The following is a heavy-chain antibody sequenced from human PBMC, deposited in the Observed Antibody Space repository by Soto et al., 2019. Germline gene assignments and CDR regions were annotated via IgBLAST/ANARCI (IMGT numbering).Heavy chain of an antibody. D-gene: IGHD1-26*01. V-gene: IGHV1-46*01. CDR3: ARSSGGNFGIIIEGTNWFAP. J-gene: IGHJ5*02. CDR2: INPHGGST. CDR1: RDTFTSYY. Sequence: GASVNVSCKAPRDTFTSYYINWVRQAPLQVLEWMVVINPHGGSTAYAQKFKGRVTLTRDTSASTVYMEVSSLTSEDTAMYYCARSSGGNFGIIIEGTNWFAPWGQGTLVTSPQ.